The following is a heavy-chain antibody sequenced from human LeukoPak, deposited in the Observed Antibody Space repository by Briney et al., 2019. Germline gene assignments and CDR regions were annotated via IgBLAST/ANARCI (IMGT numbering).Heavy chain of an antibody. CDR1: GYTFTGYY. J-gene: IGHJ3*02. CDR3: ARDISFGWRRGSAFDI. D-gene: IGHD3-16*01. Sequence: ASVTVSCKASGYTFTGYYINWVRQAPGQGLEGMGWINPSSDGTNYAQKFQGRVTMTRDTSISTAYMELRSLRSDDTAVYYCARDISFGWRRGSAFDIWGQGTMVTVSS. V-gene: IGHV1-2*02. CDR2: INPSSDGT.